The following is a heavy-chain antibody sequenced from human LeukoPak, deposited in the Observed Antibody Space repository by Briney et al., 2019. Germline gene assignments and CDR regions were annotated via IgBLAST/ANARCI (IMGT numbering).Heavy chain of an antibody. CDR2: INHSGST. D-gene: IGHD3-16*01. CDR1: GGSFSGFY. CDR3: ARGSLNYGVKTPLDY. J-gene: IGHJ4*02. V-gene: IGHV4-34*01. Sequence: SETLSLTCAVYGGSFSGFYWTWIRQLPGKGLKWIGEINHSGSTNYNPSLKSRVTISVDPSKNQFSLELIFVTAADTAVYYCARGSLNYGVKTPLDYWGQGSPVAVSS.